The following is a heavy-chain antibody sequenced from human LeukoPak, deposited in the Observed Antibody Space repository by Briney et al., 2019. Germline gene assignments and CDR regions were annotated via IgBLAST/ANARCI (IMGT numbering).Heavy chain of an antibody. J-gene: IGHJ4*02. Sequence: SETLSLTCGVSGGSITTTNWWSWVPQPPGQGVEWIGEIHLSGRTNYNPSLNSRVTLALDTSKNHLSLSLTSVTAADTAVYYCSRENGAFSPFGYWGQGTLVTVPS. CDR2: IHLSGRT. CDR3: SRENGAFSPFGY. D-gene: IGHD2-8*01. CDR1: GGSITTTNW. V-gene: IGHV4-4*02.